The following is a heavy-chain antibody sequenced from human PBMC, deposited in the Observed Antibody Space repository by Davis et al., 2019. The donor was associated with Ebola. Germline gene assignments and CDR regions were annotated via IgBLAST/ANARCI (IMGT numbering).Heavy chain of an antibody. CDR1: GYTFTSYG. CDR3: AREIVVVVAATNYYYYGMDV. CDR2: INPNSGST. J-gene: IGHJ6*02. V-gene: IGHV1-18*01. Sequence: AASVKVSCKASGYTFTSYGISWVRQAPGQGLEWMGRINPNSGSTSYAQKFQGRVTMTRDTSTSTVYMELSSLRSEDTAVYYCAREIVVVVAATNYYYYGMDVWGQGTTVTVSS. D-gene: IGHD2-15*01.